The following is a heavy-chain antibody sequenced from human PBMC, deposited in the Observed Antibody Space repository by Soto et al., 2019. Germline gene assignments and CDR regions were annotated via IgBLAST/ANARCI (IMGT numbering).Heavy chain of an antibody. CDR2: IIPIFGTA. J-gene: IGHJ4*02. Sequence: QVQLVQSGAEVKKPGSSVKVSCKASGGTFSSYAISWVRQAPGQGLEWMGGIIPIFGTANYAQKFQGRVTITADESTSTAYMELSSLSSEDTAVYYCASLGMITFGGEKPYWGQGTLVTVSS. D-gene: IGHD3-16*01. CDR1: GGTFSSYA. CDR3: ASLGMITFGGEKPY. V-gene: IGHV1-69*12.